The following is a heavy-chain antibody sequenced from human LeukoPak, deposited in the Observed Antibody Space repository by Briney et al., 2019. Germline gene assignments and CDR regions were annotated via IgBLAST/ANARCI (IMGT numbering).Heavy chain of an antibody. CDR2: INHSGST. Sequence: ETLSLTCAVYGGSFSGYYWSWIRQPPGKGLEWIGEINHSGSTNYNPSLKSRVAMSVDTSKNQFSLNLTSVTAADTAVYYCARRRLLYFDDPWGQGTLVTISS. J-gene: IGHJ5*02. D-gene: IGHD3-3*01. V-gene: IGHV4-34*01. CDR3: ARRRLLYFDDP. CDR1: GGSFSGYY.